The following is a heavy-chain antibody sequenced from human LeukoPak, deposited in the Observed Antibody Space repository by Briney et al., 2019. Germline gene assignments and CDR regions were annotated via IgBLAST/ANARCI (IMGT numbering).Heavy chain of an antibody. D-gene: IGHD3-10*01. CDR1: GFTFSTYG. V-gene: IGHV3-30*03. Sequence: GRSLRLSCAASGFTFSTYGMHWVRQAPGKGLEWVAIISYDGSDEYYADSVKGRFTISRDNSKNTLSLQINSLTAEDTAVYYCVASSGSYHYWGQGTLVTVSS. J-gene: IGHJ4*02. CDR3: VASSGSYHY. CDR2: ISYDGSDE.